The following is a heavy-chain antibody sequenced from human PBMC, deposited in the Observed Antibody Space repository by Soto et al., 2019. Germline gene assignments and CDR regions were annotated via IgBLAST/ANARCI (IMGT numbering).Heavy chain of an antibody. CDR3: AKDASCISCGA. CDR1: GASISGSNLY. D-gene: IGHD1-26*01. CDR2: IRYGGDT. Sequence: SETLSLTCTVSGASISGSNLYWGWFRQPPGKGLEWIGSIRYGGDTSYNPSLKSRISISIDTSKNQFSLSLRSMTAADTAIYYCAKDASCISCGAWGQGAPVPVSS. V-gene: IGHV4-39*01. J-gene: IGHJ4*02.